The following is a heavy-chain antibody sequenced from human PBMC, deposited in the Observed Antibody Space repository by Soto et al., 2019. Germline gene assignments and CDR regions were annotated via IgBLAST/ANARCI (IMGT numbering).Heavy chain of an antibody. V-gene: IGHV3-49*04. CDR1: GFTFGDYA. J-gene: IGHJ6*02. CDR3: TSGHSWSGYFYGMDV. D-gene: IGHD3-3*02. Sequence: PGGSLRLSCTASGFTFGDYAMSWVRQAPGKGLEWVGFIRSKAYGGTTEYAASVKGRFTISRDDSKSIAYLQMNSLKTEDTAVYYCTSGHSWSGYFYGMDVWGQGTTVTVSS. CDR2: IRSKAYGGTT.